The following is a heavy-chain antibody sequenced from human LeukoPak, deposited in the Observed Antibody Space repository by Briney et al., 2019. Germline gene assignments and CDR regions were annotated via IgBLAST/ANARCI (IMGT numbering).Heavy chain of an antibody. CDR2: IWYDGNNK. D-gene: IGHD2-2*01. J-gene: IGHJ4*02. V-gene: IGHV3-33*01. CDR1: GFTFSNYG. Sequence: PGGSLRLSCAASGFTFSNYGMHWVHQAPGKGLEWVAVIWYDGNNKYYADSVKGRFTISRDNSKNTLYLQMNSLRAEDTAVYYCARDRWSSTSYNDYWGQGTLVTVSS. CDR3: ARDRWSSTSYNDY.